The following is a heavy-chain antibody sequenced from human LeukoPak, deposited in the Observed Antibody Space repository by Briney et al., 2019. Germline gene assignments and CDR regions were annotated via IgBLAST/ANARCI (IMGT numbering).Heavy chain of an antibody. CDR3: AKDYDFWSYVDY. V-gene: IGHV3-43*02. CDR2: ISGDGSNT. J-gene: IGHJ4*02. Sequence: GGSLRLSCAASGFTFSSYWMSSVRQAPGKGLEWVSVISGDGSNTYYGDSVKGRFTISRDNSKNSLYLQMNSLTTEDTALYYCAKDYDFWSYVDYWGQGTLVTVSS. CDR1: GFTFSSYW. D-gene: IGHD3-3*01.